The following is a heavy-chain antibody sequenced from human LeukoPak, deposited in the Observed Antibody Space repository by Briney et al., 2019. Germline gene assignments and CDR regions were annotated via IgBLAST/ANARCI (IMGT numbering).Heavy chain of an antibody. CDR1: GGSISSYY. Sequence: SETLSLTCIVSGGSISSYYWSWIRQPPGKGLEWIGYIYYSGTTNYNPSLKSRVTISVDTSKNQFSLNLSSVTAADTAVYYCVRVLGYCSAGTCYPRFDPWGQGTLVIVSS. J-gene: IGHJ5*02. CDR2: IYYSGTT. V-gene: IGHV4-59*01. D-gene: IGHD2-15*01. CDR3: VRVLGYCSAGTCYPRFDP.